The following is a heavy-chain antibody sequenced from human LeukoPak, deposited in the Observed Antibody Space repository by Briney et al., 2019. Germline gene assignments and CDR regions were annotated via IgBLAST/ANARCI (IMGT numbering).Heavy chain of an antibody. CDR2: IHTSGST. V-gene: IGHV4-4*07. D-gene: IGHD3-10*01. CDR3: ARAELLWSPGIYY. CDR1: GGSISSCS. Sequence: SETLSLTCIVSGGSISSCSWNWIGQPAGKGLEWIGRIHTSGSTNYNPSLKSRVTISVDTSKNQFSLKLSSVTAADTAVYYCARAELLWSPGIYYWGQGTLVTVSS. J-gene: IGHJ4*02.